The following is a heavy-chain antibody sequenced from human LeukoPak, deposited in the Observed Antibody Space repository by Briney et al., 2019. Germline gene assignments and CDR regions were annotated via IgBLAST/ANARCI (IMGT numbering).Heavy chain of an antibody. CDR2: IYYSGST. Sequence: SETLSLTCTVSGGSISSSSYYWGWIRQPPGKGLEWIGSIYYSGSTYYNPSLKSRVTISVDTSKNQFSLKLSSVTAADTAVYYCARHEAVAGRWGYYFDYWGQGTLVTVSS. CDR3: ARHEAVAGRWGYYFDY. CDR1: GGSISSSSYY. J-gene: IGHJ4*02. V-gene: IGHV4-39*01. D-gene: IGHD6-19*01.